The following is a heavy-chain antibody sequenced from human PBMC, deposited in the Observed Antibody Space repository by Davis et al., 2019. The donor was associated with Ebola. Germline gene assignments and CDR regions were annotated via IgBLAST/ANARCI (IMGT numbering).Heavy chain of an antibody. CDR2: INPSGGT. CDR1: GGSINSHHW. D-gene: IGHD3/OR15-3a*01. Sequence: PGGSLRLSCVVSGGSINSHHWWTWVRQPPGKGLEWIGEINPSGGTNYNPSLRSRVTIAVDKSKNQFSLRLTSVTAVDTAVYFCARRPIWTGDSSFYYGMGVWGQGTTVTVSS. CDR3: ARRPIWTGDSSFYYGMGV. J-gene: IGHJ6*02. V-gene: IGHV4-4*01.